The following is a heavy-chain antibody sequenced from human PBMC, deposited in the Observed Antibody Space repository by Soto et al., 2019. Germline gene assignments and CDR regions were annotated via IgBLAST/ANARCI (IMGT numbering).Heavy chain of an antibody. V-gene: IGHV3-23*01. CDR1: GFTFSSYA. D-gene: IGHD6-13*01. CDR2: IRGGGGSK. J-gene: IGHJ4*02. Sequence: EVQLLESGGGLVQPGGSLRLSCAASGFTFSSYAMSWVRQAPGKGLEWVSAIRGGGGSKYYADSVKGRFTISRDNSKNTLYLQMNSLRAEDTAVYYCAKENGYSSSWFEFDYWGQGTLVTVSS. CDR3: AKENGYSSSWFEFDY.